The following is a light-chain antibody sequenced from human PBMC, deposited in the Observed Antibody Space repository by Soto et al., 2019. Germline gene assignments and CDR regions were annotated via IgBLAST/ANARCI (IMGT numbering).Light chain of an antibody. CDR3: QQYGSSPPLT. J-gene: IGKJ4*01. CDR1: QSISGSF. CDR2: GAS. V-gene: IGKV3-20*01. Sequence: EFVLTQSPGKLSLSPGERATLSCRASQSISGSFLAWYQQKPGQAPRLLIYGASSRGTGIPDRFSGSGSGTDFTLTISRLEPEDSAVYYCQQYGSSPPLTFGGGTKVEIK.